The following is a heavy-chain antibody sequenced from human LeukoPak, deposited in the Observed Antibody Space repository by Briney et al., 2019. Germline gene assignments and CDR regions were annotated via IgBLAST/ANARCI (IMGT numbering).Heavy chain of an antibody. Sequence: KPSETLSLTCTVSGGSISEYHWTWIRQPPGKAPEWIGYSHFTGASNYNPSLKGRVTISLDTSKNQFSLKLSSVTAADTAIYYCARAYSDYGNDAFDIWGQGTKVTVS. V-gene: IGHV4-59*01. D-gene: IGHD5-12*01. J-gene: IGHJ3*02. CDR2: SHFTGAS. CDR3: ARAYSDYGNDAFDI. CDR1: GGSISEYH.